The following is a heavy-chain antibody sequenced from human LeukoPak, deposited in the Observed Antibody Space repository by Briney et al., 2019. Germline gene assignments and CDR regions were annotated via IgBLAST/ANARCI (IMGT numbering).Heavy chain of an antibody. V-gene: IGHV2-5*02. CDR2: SDWDDDK. J-gene: IGHJ3*02. CDR1: GCSGRTRGGG. CDR3: AHRGLRRQWLAFGSGNDAFDI. Sequence: SGPTLMHPSRTLTLTCTFSGCSGRTRGGGVGWIRQPPVKGLEWISLSDWDDDKRYIPWMKRRQTITQEKSNTQGGRKMPNMDPVDTATYYCAHRGLRRQWLAFGSGNDAFDIWGQGTMVTVSS. D-gene: IGHD6-19*01.